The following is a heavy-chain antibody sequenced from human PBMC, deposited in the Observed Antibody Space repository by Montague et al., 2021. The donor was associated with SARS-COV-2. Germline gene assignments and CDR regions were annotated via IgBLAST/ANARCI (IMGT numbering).Heavy chain of an antibody. J-gene: IGHJ6*03. CDR2: IYTSGST. Sequence: TLSLTCTVSGGSISSGSYYWSWIRQPAGKGLEWIGRIYTSGSTNYNPSLKSRVTISVDTSKNQFSLKLSSVTAADTAVYYCASGIAATYYYMGVWGKGTTVTVSS. V-gene: IGHV4-61*02. CDR1: GGSISSGSYY. CDR3: ASGIAATYYYMGV. D-gene: IGHD6-13*01.